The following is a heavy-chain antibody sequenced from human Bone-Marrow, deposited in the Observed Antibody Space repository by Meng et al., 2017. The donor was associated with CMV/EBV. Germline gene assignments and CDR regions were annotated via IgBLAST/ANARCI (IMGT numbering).Heavy chain of an antibody. Sequence: GGSLRLSCAASGFTFSSYEMNWVRQAPGKGLEWVSYISSSGSTIYYADSVKGRFTISRDNAKNSLYLQMNSLRAEDTAVYYCARYQRYCSSTSCSIRLAYYYYGMDVWGQGTTVTVSS. CDR1: GFTFSSYE. D-gene: IGHD2-2*01. CDR3: ARYQRYCSSTSCSIRLAYYYYGMDV. J-gene: IGHJ6*02. CDR2: ISSSGSTI. V-gene: IGHV3-48*03.